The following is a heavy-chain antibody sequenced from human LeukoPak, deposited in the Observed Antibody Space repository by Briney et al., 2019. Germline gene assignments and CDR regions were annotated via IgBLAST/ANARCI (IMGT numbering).Heavy chain of an antibody. CDR2: INHNGNVN. Sequence: GGSLRLSCAASGFTFSSYWMDWARQAPGKGLEWVASINHNGNVNYYVDSVKGRFTISRDNAKNSLYLQMSNFRAEDTAVYFCARGGGLDVWGQGAPVTVSS. CDR3: ARGGGLDV. D-gene: IGHD3-16*01. V-gene: IGHV3-7*03. CDR1: GFTFSSYW. J-gene: IGHJ6*02.